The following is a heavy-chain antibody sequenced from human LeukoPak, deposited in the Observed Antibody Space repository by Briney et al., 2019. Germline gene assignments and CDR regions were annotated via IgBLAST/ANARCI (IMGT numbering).Heavy chain of an antibody. CDR3: ARVWGAARLGFKLDY. D-gene: IGHD3-16*01. CDR1: GGSFSGYY. Sequence: SETLSLTCAVYGGSFSGYYWSWIRQPPGKGLEWIGEINHSGSTNCNPSLKSRVTISVDTSKNQFSLKLSSVTAADTAVYYCARVWGAARLGFKLDYWGQGTLVTVSS. V-gene: IGHV4-34*01. CDR2: INHSGST. J-gene: IGHJ4*02.